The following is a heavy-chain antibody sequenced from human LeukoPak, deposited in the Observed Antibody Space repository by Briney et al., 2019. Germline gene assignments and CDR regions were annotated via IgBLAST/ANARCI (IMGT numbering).Heavy chain of an antibody. CDR1: GFTFRNYV. CDR3: AKDGRGNWFDP. J-gene: IGHJ5*02. Sequence: GGSLRLSCAASGFTFRNYVTKWVRQAPGKGLEWVSGITGSGDNTYYADSVKGRFIISKDNSKNILYLQMNSLRVEDTAVYYCAKDGRGNWFDPWGQGTLVTVSS. D-gene: IGHD1-26*01. V-gene: IGHV3-23*01. CDR2: ITGSGDNT.